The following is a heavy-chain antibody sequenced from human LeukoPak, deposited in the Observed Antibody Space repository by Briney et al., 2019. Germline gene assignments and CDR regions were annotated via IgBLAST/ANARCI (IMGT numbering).Heavy chain of an antibody. Sequence: PSQTLSLTCTVSGGSISSYYWNWIRQPPGKGLEWIGYIYYSGSTDYNPSLKSRVTISVDTSKNQFSLKVSSVTAADTAVYYCARDKVPGDYWGQGTLVTVSS. V-gene: IGHV4-59*01. J-gene: IGHJ4*02. CDR1: GGSISSYY. CDR2: IYYSGST. D-gene: IGHD7-27*01. CDR3: ARDKVPGDY.